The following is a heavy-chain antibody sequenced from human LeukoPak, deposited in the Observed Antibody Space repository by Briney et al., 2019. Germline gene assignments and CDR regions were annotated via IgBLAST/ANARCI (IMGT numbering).Heavy chain of an antibody. CDR2: IYYSGST. V-gene: IGHV4-31*03. CDR1: GGSISSGGFY. J-gene: IGHJ3*02. D-gene: IGHD3-10*01. CDR3: ARGSHYYGSGVRAFDI. Sequence: SETLSLTCSVSGGSISSGGFYWSWIRQHPGKGLEWIGFIYYSGSTDYNPSLKSRLTLSVDRSKNQYSLNLRSVTVADTAVYYCARGSHYYGSGVRAFDIWGQGTMVTVSS.